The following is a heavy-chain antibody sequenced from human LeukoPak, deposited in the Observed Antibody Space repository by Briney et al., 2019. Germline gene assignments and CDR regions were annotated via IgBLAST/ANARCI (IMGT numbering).Heavy chain of an antibody. Sequence: GGSLRLSCAASGFTFSSYDMHWVRQATGKGLEWVSAIGTAGDTYYPGSVKGRFTISRENAKNSLYLQMNSLRAGDTAVYYCARGIAARPVDYYYYYGMDVWGQGTTVTVSS. CDR1: GFTFSSYD. V-gene: IGHV3-13*01. CDR2: IGTAGDT. CDR3: ARGIAARPVDYYYYYGMDV. J-gene: IGHJ6*02. D-gene: IGHD6-6*01.